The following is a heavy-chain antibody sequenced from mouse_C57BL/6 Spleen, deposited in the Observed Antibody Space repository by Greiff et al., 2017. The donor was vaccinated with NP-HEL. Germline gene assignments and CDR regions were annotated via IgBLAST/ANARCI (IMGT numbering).Heavy chain of an antibody. CDR1: GYTFTSYW. J-gene: IGHJ2*01. D-gene: IGHD2-2*01. Sequence: QVQLQQPGAELVKPGASVKLSCKASGYTFTSYWMQWVKQRPGQGLEWIEEIDASDSYTNYNQKFKGKATLTVDTSSSTAYMQLSSLTSEDSAVYYCARREDMVTNYVDYWGQGTTLTVSS. CDR3: ARREDMVTNYVDY. CDR2: IDASDSYT. V-gene: IGHV1-50*01.